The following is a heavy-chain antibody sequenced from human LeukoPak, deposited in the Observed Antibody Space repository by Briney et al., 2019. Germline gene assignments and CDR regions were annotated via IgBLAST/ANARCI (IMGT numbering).Heavy chain of an antibody. J-gene: IGHJ4*02. CDR2: INTSGST. CDR1: GGSISSGSYF. CDR3: AREGYTSSWYSGYYYFDY. D-gene: IGHD6-13*01. V-gene: IGHV4-61*02. Sequence: SETLSLTCTVSGGSISSGSYFWTWIRQPAGKRMEWIGRINTSGSTNYNPSLKSRVTISVDTSKNQFSLKLSSVTAADTAVFFCAREGYTSSWYSGYYYFDYWGQGTLVTVSS.